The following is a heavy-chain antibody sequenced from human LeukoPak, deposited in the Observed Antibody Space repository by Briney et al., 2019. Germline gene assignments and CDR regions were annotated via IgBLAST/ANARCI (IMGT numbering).Heavy chain of an antibody. V-gene: IGHV3-23*01. J-gene: IGHJ4*02. CDR1: GFTFSSYA. Sequence: GGSLRLSCAASGFTFSSYAMSWIRQAPGKGLEWVSAISGGGGSTYYADSVKGRFTISRDNSKNTLYLQMNSLRAEDTAVYYCAKDDSSGYRGVDYWGQGTLVTVSS. CDR3: AKDDSSGYRGVDY. D-gene: IGHD3-22*01. CDR2: ISGGGGST.